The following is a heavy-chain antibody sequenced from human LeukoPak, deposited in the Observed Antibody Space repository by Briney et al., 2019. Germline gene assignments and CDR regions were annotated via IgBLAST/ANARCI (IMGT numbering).Heavy chain of an antibody. CDR3: AKGDSSSWYRSGYFDY. J-gene: IGHJ4*02. D-gene: IGHD6-13*01. CDR1: AFTFSSYG. CDR2: IRFDGSNK. V-gene: IGHV3-30*02. Sequence: GGSLRLSCAASAFTFSSYGMHWVRQAPGKGLEWVAFIRFDGSNKYYADSVKGRFTISRDNSKKTLSLQMNSLGAEDTAVYYCAKGDSSSWYRSGYFDYWGQGTLVTVSS.